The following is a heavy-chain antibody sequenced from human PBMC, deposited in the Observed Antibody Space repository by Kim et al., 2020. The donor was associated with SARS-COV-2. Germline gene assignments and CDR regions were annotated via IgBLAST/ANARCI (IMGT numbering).Heavy chain of an antibody. V-gene: IGHV4-38-2*02. J-gene: IGHJ5*02. CDR1: GYSISAGSY. Sequence: SETLSLTCTVSGYSISAGSYWGWRRQPPGKALEWIGNFYHGGSPYYNPSLRSRVTISEDSAKNQFSLRLNSVTATDTAVYYCARAREMSFGPSGQGTL. CDR3: ARAREMSFGP. CDR2: FYHGGSP.